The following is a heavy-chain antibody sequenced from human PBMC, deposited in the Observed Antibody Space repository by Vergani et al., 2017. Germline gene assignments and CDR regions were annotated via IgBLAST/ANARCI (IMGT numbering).Heavy chain of an antibody. Sequence: QVQLQESGPGLVKPSETLSLTCTVSGGSISSYYWSWIRQHPGKGLEWIGYIYYSGSTYYNPSLKSLVTISVDTSKNQFSLKLSSVTAADTAVYYCATLNHGWAFDIWGQGTMVTVSS. V-gene: IGHV4-59*06. CDR2: IYYSGST. CDR1: GGSISSYY. D-gene: IGHD1-14*01. CDR3: ATLNHGWAFDI. J-gene: IGHJ3*02.